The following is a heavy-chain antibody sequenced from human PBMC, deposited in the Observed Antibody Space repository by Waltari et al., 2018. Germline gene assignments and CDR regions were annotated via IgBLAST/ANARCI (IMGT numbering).Heavy chain of an antibody. D-gene: IGHD2-15*01. CDR1: GGSVSSGSYS. Sequence: QVQLQESGPGLVKPSETLSLTCTVSGGSVSSGSYSWSWIRQPPGQGLEWIGYLYSSGSTNYNPSLKSRVTISVDTSKNQFSLKLSSVTAADTAVYYCAREPHRYCSGGSCLGGMDVWGQGTTVTVSS. CDR2: LYSSGST. J-gene: IGHJ6*02. CDR3: AREPHRYCSGGSCLGGMDV. V-gene: IGHV4-61*01.